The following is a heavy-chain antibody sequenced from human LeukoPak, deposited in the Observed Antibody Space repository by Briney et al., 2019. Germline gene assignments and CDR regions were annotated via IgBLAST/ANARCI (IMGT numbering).Heavy chain of an antibody. Sequence: GGSLRLSCAASGFTVSDNYMSWVRQAPGKGLEWVSIIYNVGSTYYADSVKGRFTISRDNSKNTLYLQMNSLRAEDTAVYYCAKVRYDSSGYEVLYFDYWGQGTLVTVSS. CDR1: GFTVSDNY. J-gene: IGHJ4*02. D-gene: IGHD3-22*01. CDR3: AKVRYDSSGYEVLYFDY. CDR2: IYNVGST. V-gene: IGHV3-66*01.